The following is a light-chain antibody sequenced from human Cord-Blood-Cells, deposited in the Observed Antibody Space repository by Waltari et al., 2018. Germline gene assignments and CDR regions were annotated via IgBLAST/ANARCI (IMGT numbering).Light chain of an antibody. CDR3: CSYAGSYTWV. CDR2: DVS. V-gene: IGLV2-11*01. Sequence: QSALTHPRAVSESPGQSVTISRTGAITVVGGSTYVSWYQQHPGKAPKLMIYDVSKRPSGVPDRFSGSKSGNTASLTISGLQAEDEADYYCCSYAGSYTWVFGGGTKLTVL. CDR1: ITVVGGSTY. J-gene: IGLJ3*02.